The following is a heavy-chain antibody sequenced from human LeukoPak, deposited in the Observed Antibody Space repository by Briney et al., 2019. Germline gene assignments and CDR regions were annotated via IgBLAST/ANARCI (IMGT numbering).Heavy chain of an antibody. V-gene: IGHV4-31*03. D-gene: IGHD5-18*01. CDR1: GGSISRGGYY. J-gene: IGHJ3*02. CDR2: SCYRESL. CDR3: ARDRGYSYGCDAFDI. Sequence: PSETLSLTCTVSGGSISRGGYYWSSIRQHPGKGLEYIGYSCYRESLYYNPSLKSRLTISLDPSKNQFSLKLSSVTAADTAVYYCARDRGYSYGCDAFDIWGQGTMVTVSP.